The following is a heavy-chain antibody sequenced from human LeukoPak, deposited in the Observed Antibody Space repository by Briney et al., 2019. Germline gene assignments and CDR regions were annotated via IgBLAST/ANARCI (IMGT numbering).Heavy chain of an antibody. CDR2: IYSGGST. CDR3: ARGMAVAVPFDY. Sequence: PGGSLRLSCAASGFTVSSNYMSWVRQAPGRGLEWVSVIYSGGSTYYADSVKGRFTISRDNSKNTLYLQMNSLRAEDTAVYYCARGMAVAVPFDYWGQGTLVTVSS. V-gene: IGHV3-53*01. J-gene: IGHJ4*02. CDR1: GFTVSSNY. D-gene: IGHD6-19*01.